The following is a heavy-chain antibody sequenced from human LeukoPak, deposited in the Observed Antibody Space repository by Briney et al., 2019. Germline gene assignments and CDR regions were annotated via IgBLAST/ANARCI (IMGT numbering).Heavy chain of an antibody. Sequence: GGSLRLSCAASGFTFSSYEMNWVRQAPGKGLEWVSYISTSGSTKYYADSVKGRFTISRDNAKNSLYLQMNSLRAEDTAVYYCARDRDPGYNDSSGYRRVNAFDIWGQGAMVTVSS. CDR1: GFTFSSYE. D-gene: IGHD3-22*01. CDR2: ISTSGSTK. V-gene: IGHV3-48*03. CDR3: ARDRDPGYNDSSGYRRVNAFDI. J-gene: IGHJ3*02.